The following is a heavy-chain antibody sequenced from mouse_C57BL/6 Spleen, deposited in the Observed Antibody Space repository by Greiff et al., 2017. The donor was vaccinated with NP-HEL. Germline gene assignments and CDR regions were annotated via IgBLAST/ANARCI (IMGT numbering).Heavy chain of an antibody. CDR1: GFSLTSYA. CDR2: IWTGGGT. V-gene: IGHV2-9-1*01. J-gene: IGHJ2*01. CDR3: ARSHYYGSSPLDD. Sequence: VMLVESGPGLVAPSQRLSIPCTVSGFSLTSYAISWVRQPPGKGLEWLGVIWTGGGTNYNSALKSRLSISKDNSKSQVFLKMNSLQTDDTARYYCARSHYYGSSPLDDWGQGTTLTVSS. D-gene: IGHD1-1*01.